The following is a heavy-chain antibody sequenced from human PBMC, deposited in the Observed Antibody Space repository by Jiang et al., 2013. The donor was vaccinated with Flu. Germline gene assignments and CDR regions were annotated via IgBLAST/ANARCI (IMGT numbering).Heavy chain of an antibody. D-gene: IGHD5-24*01. J-gene: IGHJ4*02. Sequence: KVSCKASGYTFTSYAMNWVRQAPGQGLEWMGWINTNTGNPTYAQGFTGRFVFSLDTSVSTAYLQISSLKAEDTAVYYCARVVRDGYNYYNFDYVGPREPWSPSP. CDR2: INTNTGNP. V-gene: IGHV7-4-1*02. CDR1: GYTFTSYA. CDR3: ARVVRDGYNYYNFDY.